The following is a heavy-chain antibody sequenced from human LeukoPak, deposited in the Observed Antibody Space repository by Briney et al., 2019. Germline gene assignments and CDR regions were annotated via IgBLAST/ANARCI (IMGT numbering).Heavy chain of an antibody. V-gene: IGHV3-30*02. J-gene: IGHJ4*02. D-gene: IGHD2-8*01. CDR3: AKDGVLMVYANYFDY. Sequence: GGSLRLSCAASGFTFSSYGMHWVRQAPGKGLEWVAFIRYDGSNKYYADSVKGRFTISRDNSKNTLYLQMNSLRAEDTAVYYCAKDGVLMVYANYFDYWGQGTLVTVSS. CDR2: IRYDGSNK. CDR1: GFTFSSYG.